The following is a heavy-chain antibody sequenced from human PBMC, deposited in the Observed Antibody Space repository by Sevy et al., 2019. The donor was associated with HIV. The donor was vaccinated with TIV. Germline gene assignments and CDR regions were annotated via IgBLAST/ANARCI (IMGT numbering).Heavy chain of an antibody. CDR3: ARDARIRAPTYSSSSPFDY. Sequence: ASVKVSCKATGYTFTSYAMNWVRQAPGQGLEWVGWINTNTWNPTYAQGFTGRFVFCLDTSFSTAYLQISSLKAEDNAVYYCARDARIRAPTYSSSSPFDYWGQGTLVTVSS. D-gene: IGHD6-6*01. CDR2: INTNTWNP. V-gene: IGHV7-4-1*02. J-gene: IGHJ4*02. CDR1: GYTFTSYA.